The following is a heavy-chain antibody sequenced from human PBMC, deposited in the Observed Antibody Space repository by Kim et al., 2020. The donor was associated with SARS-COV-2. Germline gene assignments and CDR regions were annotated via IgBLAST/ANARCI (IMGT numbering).Heavy chain of an antibody. J-gene: IGHJ4*02. CDR3: AKDVYCSGGSCYSRDY. D-gene: IGHD2-15*01. CDR2: ISGSGGST. CDR1: GFTFSSYA. Sequence: GGSLRLSCAASGFTFSSYAMSWVRQAPGKGLEWVSAISGSGGSTYYADSVKGRFTISRDNSKNTLYLQMNSLRAEDTAVYYCAKDVYCSGGSCYSRDYWGQGTLVTVSS. V-gene: IGHV3-23*01.